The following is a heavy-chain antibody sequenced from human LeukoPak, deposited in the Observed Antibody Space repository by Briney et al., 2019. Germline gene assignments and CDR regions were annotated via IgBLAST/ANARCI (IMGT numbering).Heavy chain of an antibody. Sequence: PGRSLRLSCAASGFTFSSYGMHWVRQAPGKGLEWVAVIWYDGSNKYYADSVKGRFTISGDNSKNTLYLQMNSLRAEDTAVYYCARDGAYYYDSSGSLDYWGQGTLVTVSS. V-gene: IGHV3-33*01. CDR1: GFTFSSYG. CDR3: ARDGAYYYDSSGSLDY. J-gene: IGHJ4*02. CDR2: IWYDGSNK. D-gene: IGHD3-22*01.